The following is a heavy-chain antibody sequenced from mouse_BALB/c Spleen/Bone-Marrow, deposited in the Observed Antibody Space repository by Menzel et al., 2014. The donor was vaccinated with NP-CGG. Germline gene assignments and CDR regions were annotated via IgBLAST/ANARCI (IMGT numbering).Heavy chain of an antibody. CDR3: ARRGSNHWYFDV. Sequence: EVKLVESGGGLVQPGGSRKLSCAASGFTFSSFGTHWVRQAPEKGLEWVAYISSGSSTIYYADTVKGRFTISRDNPKNTLFLQMTSLRSEDTAMYYCARRGSNHWYFDVWGAGTTVTVSS. CDR1: GFTFSSFG. J-gene: IGHJ1*01. D-gene: IGHD1-1*01. V-gene: IGHV5-17*02. CDR2: ISSGSSTI.